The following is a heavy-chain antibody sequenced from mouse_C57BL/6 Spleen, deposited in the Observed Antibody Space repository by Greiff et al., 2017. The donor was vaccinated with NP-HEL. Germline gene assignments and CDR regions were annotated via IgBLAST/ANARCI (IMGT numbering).Heavy chain of an antibody. J-gene: IGHJ4*01. Sequence: QVQLQQSGAELVRPGSSVKLSCKASGYTFTSYWMHWVKQRPIQGLEWIGNIDPSDSETHYNQKFKDKATLTVDKSSSTAYMQLSSLTSEDSAVYYCARRWDVGDYYAMDYWGQGTSVTVSS. CDR1: GYTFTSYW. V-gene: IGHV1-52*01. D-gene: IGHD4-1*01. CDR2: IDPSDSET. CDR3: ARRWDVGDYYAMDY.